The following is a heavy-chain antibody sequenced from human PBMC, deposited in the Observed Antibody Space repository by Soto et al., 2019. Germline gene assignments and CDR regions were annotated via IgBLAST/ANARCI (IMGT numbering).Heavy chain of an antibody. V-gene: IGHV3-33*01. Sequence: GGSLRLSCAASGFTFSSYGMHWVRQAPGKGLEWVAVIWYDGSNKYYADSVKGRFTISRDNSKNTLYLQMNSLRAEDTAVYYCARDGIGEGWPIFDYWGQGTLVTVSS. CDR3: ARDGIGEGWPIFDY. D-gene: IGHD3-10*01. CDR1: GFTFSSYG. CDR2: IWYDGSNK. J-gene: IGHJ4*02.